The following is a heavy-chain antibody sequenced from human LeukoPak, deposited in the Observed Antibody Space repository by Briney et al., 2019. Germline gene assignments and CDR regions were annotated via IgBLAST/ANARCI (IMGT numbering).Heavy chain of an antibody. D-gene: IGHD6-19*01. J-gene: IGHJ4*02. V-gene: IGHV4-59*01. Sequence: SETLSLTCTVSGGSISSYYWSWIRQPPGKGLEWIGYIYYSGSTNYNPSLKSRVTISVDTSKNQFSLKLSSVTAADTAVYYCARDGRAGSLFAYWGQGTLVTVSS. CDR3: ARDGRAGSLFAY. CDR1: GGSISSYY. CDR2: IYYSGST.